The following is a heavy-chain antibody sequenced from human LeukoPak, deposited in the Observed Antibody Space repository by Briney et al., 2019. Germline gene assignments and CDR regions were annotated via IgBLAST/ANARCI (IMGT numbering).Heavy chain of an antibody. CDR3: ARDSGRTYYYDSSGYSNFDY. V-gene: IGHV3-30-3*01. Sequence: GRSLRLSCAASGFTFSSYAMHWVRQAPGKGLEGVAVISYDGSNKYYADSVKGRFTISRDNSKNTLYPQMNSLRAEDTAVYYCARDSGRTYYYDSSGYSNFDYWGQGTLVTVSS. CDR2: ISYDGSNK. D-gene: IGHD3-22*01. CDR1: GFTFSSYA. J-gene: IGHJ4*02.